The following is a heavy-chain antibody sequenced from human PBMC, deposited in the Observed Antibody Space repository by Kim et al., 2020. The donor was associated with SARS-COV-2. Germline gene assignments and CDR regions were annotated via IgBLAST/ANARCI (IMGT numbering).Heavy chain of an antibody. J-gene: IGHJ4*02. CDR3: ARVRYSSSSAGFGY. V-gene: IGHV3-33*01. D-gene: IGHD6-6*01. Sequence: ADYVKSRFTISRDSSKNTPYLPMNSLRAEETAVYYCARVRYSSSSAGFGYWGQGTLVTVSS.